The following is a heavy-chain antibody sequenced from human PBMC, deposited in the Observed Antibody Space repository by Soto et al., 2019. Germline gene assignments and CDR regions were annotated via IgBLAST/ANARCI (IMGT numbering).Heavy chain of an antibody. CDR1: GGSFSGYY. CDR3: ARRYYDILTGYYPSGADYFDY. Sequence: SETLSLTCAVYGGSFSGYYWRWIRQPPGKGLEWIGEINHSGSTNYNPSLKSRVTISVDTSKNQFSLKLSSVTAADTAVYYCARRYYDILTGYYPSGADYFDYWGQGTLVTVSS. V-gene: IGHV4-34*01. J-gene: IGHJ4*02. D-gene: IGHD3-9*01. CDR2: INHSGST.